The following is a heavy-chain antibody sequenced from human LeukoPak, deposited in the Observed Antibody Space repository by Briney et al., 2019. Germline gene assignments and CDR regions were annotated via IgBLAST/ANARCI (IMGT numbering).Heavy chain of an antibody. CDR3: ARTTMETQYFDR. CDR2: INWNGGST. CDR1: GFTFDDYG. Sequence: PGGSLRLSCAASGFTFDDYGMSWVRQAPGKGLEWVSGINWNGGSTGYADSVKGRFTISRDDAKNTLYLQMTSVRVEDAAVYYCARTTMETQYFDRWGQGTLVTVSS. V-gene: IGHV3-20*04. D-gene: IGHD1-1*01. J-gene: IGHJ4*02.